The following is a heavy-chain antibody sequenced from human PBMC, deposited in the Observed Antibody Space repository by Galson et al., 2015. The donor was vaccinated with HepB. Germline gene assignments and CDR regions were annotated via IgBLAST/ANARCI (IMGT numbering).Heavy chain of an antibody. J-gene: IGHJ4*02. CDR3: TTDPKRNWRLIDY. Sequence: SLRLSCAASGFTFSNAWMSWVRQAPGKGLEWVGRIKSKTDGGTTDYAAPVKGRFTISRDDSKNTLYLQMNSLKTEDTAVYYCTTDPKRNWRLIDYWGQGTLVTVSS. V-gene: IGHV3-15*01. CDR2: IKSKTDGGTT. D-gene: IGHD1-20*01. CDR1: GFTFSNAW.